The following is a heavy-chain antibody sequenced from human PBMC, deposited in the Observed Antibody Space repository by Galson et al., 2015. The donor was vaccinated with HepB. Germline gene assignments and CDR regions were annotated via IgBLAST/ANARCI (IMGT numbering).Heavy chain of an antibody. J-gene: IGHJ3*02. Sequence: SLRLSCAASGFTFSSYSMNWVRQAPGKGLEWVSSISSSSSYIYYADSVKGRFTISRDNAKNSLYLQMNSLRAEDTAVYYCARGVVTLNDAFDIWGQGTMVTVSS. CDR1: GFTFSSYS. CDR2: ISSSSSYI. CDR3: ARGVVTLNDAFDI. V-gene: IGHV3-21*01. D-gene: IGHD3-3*01.